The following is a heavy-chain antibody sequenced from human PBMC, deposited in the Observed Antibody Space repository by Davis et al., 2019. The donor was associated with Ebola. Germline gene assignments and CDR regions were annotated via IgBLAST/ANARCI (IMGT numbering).Heavy chain of an antibody. CDR1: GNSVSSNRAA. J-gene: IGHJ6*02. CDR2: TYYTSQWYN. CDR3: VRGWGRSGLDV. D-gene: IGHD3-16*01. Sequence: HSQTLSLTCAISGNSVSSNRAACNWIRQSPSRGLEWLGRTYYTSQWYNDYAVSVKSRMTINPDTSKNQLSLQLNSVTPEYAAVYYCVRGWGRSGLDVWGQGTTVTVSS. V-gene: IGHV6-1*01.